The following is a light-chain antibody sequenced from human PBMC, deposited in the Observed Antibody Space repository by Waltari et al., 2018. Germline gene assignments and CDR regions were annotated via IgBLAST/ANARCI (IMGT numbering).Light chain of an antibody. CDR2: KAS. CDR1: KIMSCC. Sequence: CGASKIMSCCLAWYKHKPGQAPKLLIYKASRLDRGVPSRFSGSGSGTEFTLTISSLQADDFASYYCQQYSSSMYTFGQGTKLDIK. J-gene: IGKJ2*01. V-gene: IGKV1-5*03. CDR3: QQYSSSMYT.